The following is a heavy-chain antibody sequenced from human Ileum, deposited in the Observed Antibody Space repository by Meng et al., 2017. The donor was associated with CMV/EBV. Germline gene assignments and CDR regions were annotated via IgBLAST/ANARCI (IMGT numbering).Heavy chain of an antibody. CDR1: GFTFSDYW. J-gene: IGHJ4*02. Sequence: GESLKISCAASGFTFSDYWMNWVRQAPGKGLEWVANIKEDGSEKNYVDSVKGRFTISRDNAKNSLYLQMNSLRAEDTAVYYCARDNVARSRYSTFDYWGQGTRVTVSS. CDR2: IKEDGSEK. V-gene: IGHV3-7*01. CDR3: ARDNVARSRYSTFDY. D-gene: IGHD3-16*02.